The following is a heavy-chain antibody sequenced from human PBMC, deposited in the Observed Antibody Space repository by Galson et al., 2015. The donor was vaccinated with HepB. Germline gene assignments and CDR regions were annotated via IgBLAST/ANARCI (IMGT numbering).Heavy chain of an antibody. CDR3: ARVRAVAGFDY. J-gene: IGHJ4*02. CDR2: FYFGAHT. D-gene: IGHD6-19*01. CDR1: GVSISSSTYY. Sequence: SETLSLTCTVSGVSISSSTYYWGWIRQSPGKGLEWIGSFYFGAHTLYNASLKSRLTISVDTSRNLFSLNLRSVTAADTAVYYCARVRAVAGFDYWGQGTLVTVSS. V-gene: IGHV4-39*07.